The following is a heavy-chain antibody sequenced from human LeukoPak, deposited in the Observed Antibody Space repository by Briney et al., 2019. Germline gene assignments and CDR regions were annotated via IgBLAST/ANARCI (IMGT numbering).Heavy chain of an antibody. CDR2: INHSGST. J-gene: IGHJ4*02. D-gene: IGHD2-8*02. V-gene: IGHV4-34*01. Sequence: SWIRQPPGKGLEWIGEINHSGSTNYNPSLKSRVTISVDTSKNQFSLKLSSVTAADTAVYYCARAGGAFDYWGQGTLVTVSS. CDR3: ARAGGAFDY.